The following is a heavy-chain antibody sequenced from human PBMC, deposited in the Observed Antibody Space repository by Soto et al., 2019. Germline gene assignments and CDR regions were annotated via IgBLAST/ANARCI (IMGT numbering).Heavy chain of an antibody. Sequence: QLVESEGGLVQPGGSLRLSCEASGFIFTTSDMSWVRQAPGKGLEWVSSITTTGDTTHYADSVRGRFTISRDNARNTVYLQMNSLGVDDRAVYYCAKGGGGDHGYWGQGTLVAVSS. CDR3: AKGGGGDHGY. V-gene: IGHV3-23*04. J-gene: IGHJ4*02. CDR2: ITTTGDTT. CDR1: GFIFTTSD. D-gene: IGHD2-21*02.